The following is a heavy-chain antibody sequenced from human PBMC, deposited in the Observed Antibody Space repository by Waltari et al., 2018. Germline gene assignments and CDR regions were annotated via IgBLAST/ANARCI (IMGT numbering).Heavy chain of an antibody. V-gene: IGHV3-49*04. CDR3: TRVLRYFDWSTKDY. CDR1: NFDFGEYG. D-gene: IGHD3-9*01. J-gene: IGHJ4*02. CDR2: IRIKAYGETT. Sequence: EVLLVASGGGMVQPGRSLTLSCAAYNFDFGEYGMSWGRQAPGKGLEWVGFIRIKAYGETTEYAASVKGRFIISRDDSRSIAYLQMNSLKTEDTAVYYCTRVLRYFDWSTKDYWGQGTLVTVSS.